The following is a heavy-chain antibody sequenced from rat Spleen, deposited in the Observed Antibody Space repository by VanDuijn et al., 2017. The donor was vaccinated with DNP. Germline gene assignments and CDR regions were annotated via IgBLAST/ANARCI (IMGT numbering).Heavy chain of an antibody. CDR1: GFTFSDYY. Sequence: EVQLVESGGGLVQPGRSLKLSCAASGFTFSDYYMAWVRQAPTKGLEWVASINPDGGSTYYPDSVRGRFTISRDNAENTVYLQMSSLRSEDTATYYCASWAPIAPISTSNYWGQGVMVTVSS. D-gene: IGHD1-2*01. CDR2: INPDGGST. CDR3: ASWAPIAPISTSNY. V-gene: IGHV5-25*01. J-gene: IGHJ2*01.